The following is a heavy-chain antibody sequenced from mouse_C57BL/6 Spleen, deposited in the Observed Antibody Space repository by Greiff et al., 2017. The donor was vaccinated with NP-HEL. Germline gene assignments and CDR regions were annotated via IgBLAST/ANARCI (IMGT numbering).Heavy chain of an antibody. CDR2: ISDGGSYT. V-gene: IGHV5-4*01. Sequence: EVQLVESGGGLVKPGGSLKLSCAASGFTFSSYAMSWVRQTPEKRLEWVATISDGGSYTYYPDNVKGRFTISRDNAKNNLYLQMSHLKSEDTAMYYCATDRGYYYGSSPFAYWGQGTLVTVSA. CDR1: GFTFSSYA. CDR3: ATDRGYYYGSSPFAY. D-gene: IGHD1-1*01. J-gene: IGHJ3*01.